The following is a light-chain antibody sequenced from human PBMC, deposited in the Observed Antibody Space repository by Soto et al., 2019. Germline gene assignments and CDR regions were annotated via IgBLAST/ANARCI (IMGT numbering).Light chain of an antibody. CDR3: QHYGSPPYT. J-gene: IGKJ2*01. V-gene: IGKV3-20*01. CDR2: AAS. CDR1: QRISSSY. Sequence: EIVLTQSPGTLSLSPGERATLSCRASQRISSSYLGWYQQKPGEAPRLLFYAASSRATGIPDRFSGSWSGTDFTLTISRLEPEDFAVYYCQHYGSPPYTFCQGTKLEIK.